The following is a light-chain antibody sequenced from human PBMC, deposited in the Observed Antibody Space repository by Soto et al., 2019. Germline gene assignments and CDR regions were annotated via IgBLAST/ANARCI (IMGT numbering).Light chain of an antibody. Sequence: ELVMTQSPAPLSVSPRARAALSFRASQSVSSNLARYPHKPGQAPRLLFYGASTRATGIPARFSGSGSGTEFTLTISSLQSEDYAVYYCHQYNNWHPWTFGQGTKVDIK. CDR3: HQYNNWHPWT. V-gene: IGKV3-15*01. J-gene: IGKJ1*01. CDR2: GAS. CDR1: QSVSSN.